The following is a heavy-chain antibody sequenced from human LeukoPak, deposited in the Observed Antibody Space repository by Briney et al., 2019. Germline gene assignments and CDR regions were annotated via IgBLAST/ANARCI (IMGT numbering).Heavy chain of an antibody. CDR2: TGRSGGST. D-gene: IGHD6-19*01. CDR3: VKDPYNSGWNEYFEF. V-gene: IGHV3-23*01. J-gene: IGHJ4*02. CDR1: GFTFSSSA. Sequence: GGSLRLSCAASGFTFSSSAMSWVRQAPGKGLEWVSATGRSGGSTYYADSVKGRFTISRDNSKDTLFLQMNSLRAEDTAVYYCVKDPYNSGWNEYFEFWGQGTLVTVSS.